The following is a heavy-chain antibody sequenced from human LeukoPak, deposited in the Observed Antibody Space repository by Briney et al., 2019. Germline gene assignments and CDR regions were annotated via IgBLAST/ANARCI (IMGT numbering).Heavy chain of an antibody. V-gene: IGHV3-15*01. J-gene: IGHJ4*02. CDR1: GFTFSNAW. Sequence: GGSLRLSCAASGFTFSNAWMNWVRQAPGKGLECIARIKSKADGGTIDYAAPVKGRFTISRDDSKNTLYLQMNSLKSEDTAVYYCTTLTIVEAGNWSLGTLVTVSS. CDR3: TTLTIVEAGN. D-gene: IGHD6-19*01. CDR2: IKSKADGGTI.